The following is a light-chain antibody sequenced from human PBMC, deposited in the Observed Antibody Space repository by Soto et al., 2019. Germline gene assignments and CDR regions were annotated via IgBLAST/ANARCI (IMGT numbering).Light chain of an antibody. CDR3: QHRNDWPIT. CDR1: QSINSY. Sequence: EIVLTQSPATLSLSPGERATLYCRASQSINSYVARYQQKAGQAPRLLIHEASNRATGIPARFSGDGSGTDFTLTISSLEPEDFAIYYCQHRNDWPITFVQGTRLEIK. CDR2: EAS. V-gene: IGKV3-11*01. J-gene: IGKJ5*01.